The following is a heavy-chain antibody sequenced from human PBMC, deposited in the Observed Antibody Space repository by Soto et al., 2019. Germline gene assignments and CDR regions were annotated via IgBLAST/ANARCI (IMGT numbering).Heavy chain of an antibody. J-gene: IGHJ6*02. D-gene: IGHD1-26*01. CDR1: GFTFSNAW. V-gene: IGHV3-15*01. Sequence: GGSLRLSCAASGFTFSNAWMSWVRQAPGKGLEWVGRIKSKTDGGTTDYAAPVKGRFTISRDDSKNTLYLQMNSLKTEDTAVYYCTTLSGSYYYYYYGMDVRGQGTTVTVSS. CDR3: TTLSGSYYYYYYGMDV. CDR2: IKSKTDGGTT.